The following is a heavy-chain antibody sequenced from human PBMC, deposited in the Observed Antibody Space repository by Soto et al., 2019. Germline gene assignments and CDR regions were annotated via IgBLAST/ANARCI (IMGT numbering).Heavy chain of an antibody. Sequence: QLQLQESGPGLVKPSETLSLTCTVSGGSITSSSYYWGWIRQPPGKGLEWIGSISYSGNTYYTPSLKRRFTISVDTCKTQFSLQLSSVTAADTAVYYCAREGGRYCTGGSCPVDYWGQGTLVTVSS. J-gene: IGHJ4*02. CDR1: GGSITSSSYY. V-gene: IGHV4-39*02. D-gene: IGHD2-15*01. CDR2: ISYSGNT. CDR3: AREGGRYCTGGSCPVDY.